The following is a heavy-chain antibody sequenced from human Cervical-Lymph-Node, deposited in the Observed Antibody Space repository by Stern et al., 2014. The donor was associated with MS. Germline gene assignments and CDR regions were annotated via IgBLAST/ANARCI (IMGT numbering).Heavy chain of an antibody. V-gene: IGHV3-30*03. CDR1: GFSLNSLG. J-gene: IGHJ6*02. Sequence: VQLVESGGGVVQPGRSLRLSCAVSGFSLNSLGMHWVRQAPGKGLEWGAVISVVGSNMGYGDSAKGRFSISRDISNNTLYLQMNSLRPEDTAVYYCLGVGDAMHIWGQGTTVIVSS. CDR3: LGVGDAMHI. CDR2: ISVVGSNM.